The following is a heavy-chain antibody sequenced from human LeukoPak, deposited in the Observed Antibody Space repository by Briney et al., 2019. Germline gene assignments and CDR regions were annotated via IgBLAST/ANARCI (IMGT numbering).Heavy chain of an antibody. J-gene: IGHJ3*02. V-gene: IGHV3-15*01. CDR3: TTVIRRWYYYDSSGYWRPFDI. CDR2: IKSKTDGGTT. D-gene: IGHD3-22*01. CDR1: GFTFSSYS. Sequence: GGSLRLSCAASGFTFSSYSMNWVRQAPGKGLEWVGRIKSKTDGGTTDYAAPVKGRFTISRDDSKNTLYLQMNSLKTEDTAVYYCTTVIRRWYYYDSSGYWRPFDIWGQGTMVTVSS.